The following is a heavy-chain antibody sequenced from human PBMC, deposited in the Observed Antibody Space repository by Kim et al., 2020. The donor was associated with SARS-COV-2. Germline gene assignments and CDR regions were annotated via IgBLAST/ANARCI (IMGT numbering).Heavy chain of an antibody. J-gene: IGHJ4*02. V-gene: IGHV1-2*02. CDR3: ARDTQYDYVWGSWFDY. D-gene: IGHD3-16*01. Sequence: ASVKVSCKASGYTFTGYYMHWVRQAPGQGLEWMGWINPNSGGTNYAQKFQGRVTMTRDTSISTAYMELSRLRSDDTAVYYCARDTQYDYVWGSWFDYWGQGTLVTVSS. CDR2: INPNSGGT. CDR1: GYTFTGYY.